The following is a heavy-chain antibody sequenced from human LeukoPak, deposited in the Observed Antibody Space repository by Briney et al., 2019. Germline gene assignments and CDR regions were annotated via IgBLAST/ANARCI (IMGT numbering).Heavy chain of an antibody. Sequence: GRSLRHSSSVSGFTYSSISMHGVRQAPGKGLEWVAVIWSDGSNQYYADSVRGRFTISRDNSKNTLYLQMNSLRAEDTAVYYCARGLFGQGNFWGQGTLVTVSS. CDR1: GFTYSSIS. V-gene: IGHV3-33*01. CDR2: IWSDGSNQ. J-gene: IGHJ4*02. CDR3: ARGLFGQGNF. D-gene: IGHD3-10*01.